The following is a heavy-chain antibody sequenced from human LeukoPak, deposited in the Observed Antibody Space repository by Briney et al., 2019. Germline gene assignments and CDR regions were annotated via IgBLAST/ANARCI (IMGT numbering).Heavy chain of an antibody. CDR2: ISNGGGST. Sequence: GGSLRLSCAASGFTFSSYGMSWVRQAPGKGLEWVSAISNGGGSTYYADSVKGRFTLSRDNSKNTLFLQMNSLRAEDTALYYCAKDLKEGFCSTTSCYGIDSWGQGTLVTVSS. D-gene: IGHD2-2*01. V-gene: IGHV3-23*01. CDR1: GFTFSSYG. J-gene: IGHJ4*02. CDR3: AKDLKEGFCSTTSCYGIDS.